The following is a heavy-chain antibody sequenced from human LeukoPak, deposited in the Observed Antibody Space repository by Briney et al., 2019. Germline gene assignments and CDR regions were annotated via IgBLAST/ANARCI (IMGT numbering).Heavy chain of an antibody. CDR3: ARAEKVGAWYFDY. CDR2: ISSNGGST. J-gene: IGHJ4*02. V-gene: IGHV3-64*01. Sequence: GGSLRLPCAASGFTFSSYAMHWVRQAPGKGLEYVSAISSNGGSTYYANSVKGRFTISRDNSKNTLYLQMGSLRAEDMAVYYCARAEKVGAWYFDYWGQGTLVTVSS. CDR1: GFTFSSYA. D-gene: IGHD1-26*01.